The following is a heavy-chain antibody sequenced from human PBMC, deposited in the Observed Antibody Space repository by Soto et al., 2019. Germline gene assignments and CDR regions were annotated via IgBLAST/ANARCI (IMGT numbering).Heavy chain of an antibody. CDR3: ARDMTYCSSTSCQPYSYYGMYV. V-gene: IGHV1-2*04. J-gene: IGHJ6*02. Sequence: ASVKVSCKASGYTFTGYYMHWVRQAPGQGLEWMGWINPNSGGTNYAQKFQDWVSMTRDTSISTAYMELSRLRSDDTSVYYCARDMTYCSSTSCQPYSYYGMYVWGQGTTVTVSS. CDR2: INPNSGGT. CDR1: GYTFTGYY. D-gene: IGHD2-2*01.